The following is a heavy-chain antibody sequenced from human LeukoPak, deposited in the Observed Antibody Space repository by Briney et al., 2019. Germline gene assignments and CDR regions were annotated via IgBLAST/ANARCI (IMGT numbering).Heavy chain of an antibody. V-gene: IGHV3-21*01. CDR1: GFTFSSYS. CDR2: ISSSSSYI. J-gene: IGHJ6*02. Sequence: PGGSLRLSCAASGFTFSSYSMNWVRQAPGKGLEWVSSISSSSSYIYYADSVKGRFTISRDNAKNSLYLQMNSLRAEDTAVYYCARDFSGWYLYYYYGMDVWGQGTTVTVSS. D-gene: IGHD6-19*01. CDR3: ARDFSGWYLYYYYGMDV.